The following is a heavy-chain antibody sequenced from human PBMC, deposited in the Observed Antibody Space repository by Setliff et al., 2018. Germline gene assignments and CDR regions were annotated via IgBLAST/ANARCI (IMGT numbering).Heavy chain of an antibody. D-gene: IGHD4-17*01. CDR2: ISYSGNT. CDR1: GGSISSGGYY. J-gene: IGHJ4*02. V-gene: IGHV4-31*03. CDR3: ARNDYGDYGLYT. Sequence: SETLSLTCTVSGGSISSGGYYWSWIRQHPGKGLEWIGYISYSGNTYYNPSLESRVTISEDTSKERFSLKLSSVTAADTAVYYCARNDYGDYGLYTWGQGTQVTVSS.